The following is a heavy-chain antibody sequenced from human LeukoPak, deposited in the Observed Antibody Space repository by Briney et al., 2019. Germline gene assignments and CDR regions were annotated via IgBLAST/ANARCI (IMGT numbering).Heavy chain of an antibody. CDR1: GFTFSSYW. V-gene: IGHV3-7*01. CDR3: ARDSIAVAAYFDY. Sequence: GGSLRLSCAASGFTFSSYWMSWVRQAPGKGLEWVANIKQDGSEKYYVDSVKGRFTISRDNAKNSLYLQMNSLRAEDTAVYYCARDSIAVAAYFDYWGQGTLVTVSS. J-gene: IGHJ4*02. CDR2: IKQDGSEK. D-gene: IGHD6-19*01.